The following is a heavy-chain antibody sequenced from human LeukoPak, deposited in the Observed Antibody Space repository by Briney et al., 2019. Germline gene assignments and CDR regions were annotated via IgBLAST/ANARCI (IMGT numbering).Heavy chain of an antibody. D-gene: IGHD6-13*01. CDR1: GFTFDDYG. Sequence: PGGSLRLSCAASGFTFDDYGMSWVRQAPGKGLEWVSGINWNGGSTGYADSVKGRFTISRDNAKNSLYLQMNSLRAEDTASYHCARGGYSGSWYSVYWGQGALVTVSS. CDR2: INWNGGST. V-gene: IGHV3-20*01. CDR3: ARGGYSGSWYSVY. J-gene: IGHJ4*02.